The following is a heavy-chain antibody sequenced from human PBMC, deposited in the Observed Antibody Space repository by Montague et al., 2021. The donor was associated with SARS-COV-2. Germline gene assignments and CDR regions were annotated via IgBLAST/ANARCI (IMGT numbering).Heavy chain of an antibody. Sequence: SETLSLTCTVSGGSISSSTFYWGWIRHPPGKGLEWIWSINDSGSTYYNPSLKSRVTMSVDTSKNQFSLKLKSVTAADTAVYYCATHAEWMVWIGDLTELDYGGQGNLVTVSA. CDR1: GGSISSSTFY. V-gene: IGHV4-39*01. J-gene: IGHJ4*02. D-gene: IGHD3-10*01. CDR3: ATHAEWMVWIGDLTELDY. CDR2: INDSGST.